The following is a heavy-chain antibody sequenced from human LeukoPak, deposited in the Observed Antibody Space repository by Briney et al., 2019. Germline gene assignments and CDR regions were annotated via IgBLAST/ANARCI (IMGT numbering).Heavy chain of an antibody. Sequence: SVKVSCKASGGAFSSYAISWVRQAPGQGLEWMGRIIPILGIANYAQKFQGRVTITADKSTSTAYMELSSLRSEDTAVYYCVRDKYSYGYTDGRFDYWGQGTLVTVSP. CDR3: VRDKYSYGYTDGRFDY. V-gene: IGHV1-69*04. CDR2: IIPILGIA. D-gene: IGHD5-18*01. J-gene: IGHJ4*02. CDR1: GGAFSSYA.